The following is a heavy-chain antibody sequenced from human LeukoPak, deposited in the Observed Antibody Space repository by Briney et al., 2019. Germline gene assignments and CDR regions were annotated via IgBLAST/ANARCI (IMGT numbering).Heavy chain of an antibody. J-gene: IGHJ4*02. CDR1: GFTFSSYW. D-gene: IGHD3-3*01. V-gene: IGHV3-7*01. CDR2: IKQDGSEK. Sequence: GGSLRLSCAASGFTFSSYWMSWVRQAPGKGLEWVANIKQDGSEKYYVDSVKGRFTISRDNAKNSLYLQMNSLRAEDTAVYYCARADYDFWSGYYIHLDYWGQGTLVTVSS. CDR3: ARADYDFWSGYYIHLDY.